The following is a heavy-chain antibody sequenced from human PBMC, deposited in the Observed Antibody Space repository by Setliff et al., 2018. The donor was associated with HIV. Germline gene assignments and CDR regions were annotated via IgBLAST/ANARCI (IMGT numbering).Heavy chain of an antibody. D-gene: IGHD3-22*01. Sequence: GASVKVSCKASGGTFSSYAITWVRQAPGQGLEWMGGIIPIFGTANYAQKFQGRVTITADESTSTAYMELSSLRSEDTAEYYCARSRSSVIGWTYNDWGQGTRVTVSS. CDR1: GGTFSSYA. J-gene: IGHJ4*02. CDR2: IIPIFGTA. CDR3: ARSRSSVIGWTYND. V-gene: IGHV1-69*13.